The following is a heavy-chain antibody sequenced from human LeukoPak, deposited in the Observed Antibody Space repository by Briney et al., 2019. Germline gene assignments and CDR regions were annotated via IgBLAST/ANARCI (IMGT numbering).Heavy chain of an antibody. CDR1: GFTFSSYS. CDR2: ISSSDSYT. Sequence: SGGSLRLSCAASGFTFSSYSMNWVRQAPGKGLEWVSSISSSDSYTYYADSVKGRFTISRDNAKNSLFLQMNSLRAEDTAVYYCARDGSKEDTAMITARFDYWGQGTLVTVSS. J-gene: IGHJ4*02. D-gene: IGHD5-18*01. V-gene: IGHV3-21*01. CDR3: ARDGSKEDTAMITARFDY.